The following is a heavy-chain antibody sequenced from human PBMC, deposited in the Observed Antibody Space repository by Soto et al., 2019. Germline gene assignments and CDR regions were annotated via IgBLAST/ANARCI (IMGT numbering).Heavy chain of an antibody. CDR2: IYYSGST. CDR3: ARHSDTAMVIWSPDTTNWFDP. D-gene: IGHD5-18*01. V-gene: IGHV4-59*08. CDR1: GGSISSYY. J-gene: IGHJ5*02. Sequence: SETLSLTCTVSGGSISSYYWSWIRQPPGKGLEWIGYIYYSGSTNYNPSLKSRVTISVDTSKNQFSLKLSSVTAADTAVYYCARHSDTAMVIWSPDTTNWFDPWGQGTLVTVPS.